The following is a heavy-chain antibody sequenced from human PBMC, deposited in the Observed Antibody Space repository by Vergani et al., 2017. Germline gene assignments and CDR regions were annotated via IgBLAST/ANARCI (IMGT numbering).Heavy chain of an antibody. Sequence: QVQLQESGPGLVKPSETLSLTCTVSGGSISSYYWSWIRQPPGKGLEWIGYIYYSGSTNYNPSLKSRVTISVDTSKNQFSLKLSSVTAADTAVYYCARDDRYCTGGSCYPGAFDIWGQGTMVTVSS. CDR3: ARDDRYCTGGSCYPGAFDI. J-gene: IGHJ3*02. CDR2: IYYSGST. V-gene: IGHV4-59*01. D-gene: IGHD2-15*01. CDR1: GGSISSYY.